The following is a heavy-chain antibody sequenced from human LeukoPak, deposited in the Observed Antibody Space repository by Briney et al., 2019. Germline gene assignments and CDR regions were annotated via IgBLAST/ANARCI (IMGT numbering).Heavy chain of an antibody. D-gene: IGHD4-17*01. Sequence: SETLSLTCTVSGDSISSGDYYWSWIRQPAGKGLEWIGRISSSGSTNYNPSLKSRVTISVDTSKNQFSLKLSSVTAADTAVYYCAGSSMTTVTTHYFDYWGQGTLVTVSS. V-gene: IGHV4-61*02. J-gene: IGHJ4*02. CDR3: AGSSMTTVTTHYFDY. CDR1: GDSISSGDYY. CDR2: ISSSGST.